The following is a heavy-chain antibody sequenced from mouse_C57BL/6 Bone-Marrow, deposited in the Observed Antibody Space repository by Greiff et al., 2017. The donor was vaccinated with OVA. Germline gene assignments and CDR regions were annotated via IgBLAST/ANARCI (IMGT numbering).Heavy chain of an antibody. J-gene: IGHJ2*01. D-gene: IGHD2-3*01. CDR2: ISSGSSTI. V-gene: IGHV5-17*01. CDR3: ARDGGFQYYFDY. Sequence: VQLKQSGGGLVKPGGSLKLSCAASGFTFSDYGMHWVRQAPEKGLEWVAYISSGSSTIYYADTVKGRFTISRDNAKNTLFLQMTSLRSEDTAMYYCARDGGFQYYFDYWGQGTTLTVSS. CDR1: GFTFSDYG.